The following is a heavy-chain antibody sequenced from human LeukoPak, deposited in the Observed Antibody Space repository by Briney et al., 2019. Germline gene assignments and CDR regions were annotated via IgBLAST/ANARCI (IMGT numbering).Heavy chain of an antibody. V-gene: IGHV5-10-1*01. CDR1: GYSFTNYW. CDR2: IDPSDSYT. CDR3: TRRDRVVGSGSYSD. J-gene: IGHJ4*02. Sequence: VESLKISRKCSGYSFTNYWIRWVREMPGKGLECMGRIDPSDSYTNYSPSFQGHVTISADKSISTAYLQWSSLKASDTAMYYCTRRDRVVGSGSYSDWGQGTLVTVSS. D-gene: IGHD3-10*01.